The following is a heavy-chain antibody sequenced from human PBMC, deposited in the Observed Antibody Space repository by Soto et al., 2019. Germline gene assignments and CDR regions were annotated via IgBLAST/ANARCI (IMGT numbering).Heavy chain of an antibody. CDR3: ARGYYYDSSGYYSYFDY. D-gene: IGHD3-22*01. CDR2: IIPIFGTA. V-gene: IGHV1-69*06. J-gene: IGHJ4*02. CDR1: GGTFSSYA. Sequence: QVQLVQSGAEVKKPGSSVKVSCKASGGTFSSYAISWVRQAPGQGLEWMGGIIPIFGTANYAQRFQGRVTITADKSTSTAYMELSSLRSEDTAVYYCARGYYYDSSGYYSYFDYWGKGTLVTVSS.